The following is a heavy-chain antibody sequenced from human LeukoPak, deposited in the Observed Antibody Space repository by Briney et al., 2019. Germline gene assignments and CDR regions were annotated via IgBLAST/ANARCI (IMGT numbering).Heavy chain of an antibody. CDR3: ARGGTSALEWFGP. V-gene: IGHV4-59*01. CDR1: GGSISSYY. D-gene: IGHD3-3*01. J-gene: IGHJ5*02. CDR2: IYYSGST. Sequence: KPSETLSLTCTVSGGSISSYYWSWIRQPPRKGLEWIGYIYYSGSTNYNPSLKSRVTISIDTSKNQFSLKVNSVTAADTAVYYCARGGTSALEWFGPWGQGTLVTVSS.